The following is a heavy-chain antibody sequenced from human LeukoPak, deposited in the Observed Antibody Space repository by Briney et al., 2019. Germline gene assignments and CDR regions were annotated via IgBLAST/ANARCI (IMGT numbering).Heavy chain of an antibody. CDR3: ARGGTNYDY. V-gene: IGHV4-59*01. Sequence: SETLSLTCTVSGVSISSYYWSRIRQPPGKGPEWIGYIYYSGSTNYNPSLKSRVTISVDTSKNQFSLKLSPVTAADTAVYYCARGGTNYDYWGQGTLVTVSS. D-gene: IGHD5-24*01. CDR2: IYYSGST. CDR1: GVSISSYY. J-gene: IGHJ4*02.